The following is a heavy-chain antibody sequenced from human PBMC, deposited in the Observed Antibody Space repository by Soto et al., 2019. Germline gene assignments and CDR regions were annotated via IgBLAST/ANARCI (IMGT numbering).Heavy chain of an antibody. Sequence: SLKLSCKASGYTFTRSGISWVRQAPGQGLEWMGWISTYNGDTNYAQTFQGRVTMTTDTSTSTVHMEVRSLRSDDTAVYYCAREGVAPYYYYGMDVWGQGTPVTVSS. CDR2: ISTYNGDT. J-gene: IGHJ6*02. CDR1: GYTFTRSG. CDR3: AREGVAPYYYYGMDV. V-gene: IGHV1-18*01. D-gene: IGHD5-12*01.